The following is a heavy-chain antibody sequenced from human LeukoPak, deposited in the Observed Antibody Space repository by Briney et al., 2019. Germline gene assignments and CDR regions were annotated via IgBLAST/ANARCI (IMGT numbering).Heavy chain of an antibody. D-gene: IGHD6-6*01. CDR3: AKVNRAYSSSSSLNFDS. Sequence: GGSLRLSCAASGFIFNDYNMHWVRQAPGKGLEWVSLISWDGYTIYYADSVKGRFTISRDNSKNSLYLQMNRLRTEDTALYYCAKVNRAYSSSSSLNFDSWGQGTLVTVSS. J-gene: IGHJ4*02. V-gene: IGHV3-43*01. CDR2: ISWDGYTI. CDR1: GFIFNDYN.